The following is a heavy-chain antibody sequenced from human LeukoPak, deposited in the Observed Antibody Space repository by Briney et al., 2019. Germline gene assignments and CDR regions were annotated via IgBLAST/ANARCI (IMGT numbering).Heavy chain of an antibody. V-gene: IGHV1-24*01. Sequence: ASVKVSCKVSGYTLTELSMHWVRQAPGKGLEWMGGFDPEDGETIYAQKFQGRVTMTEDTSTDTAYMELSSLRSEDTAVYYCATGPILQGYYETSYWGQGTLVTVSS. CDR2: FDPEDGET. CDR1: GYTLTELS. CDR3: ATGPILQGYYETSY. J-gene: IGHJ4*02. D-gene: IGHD3-22*01.